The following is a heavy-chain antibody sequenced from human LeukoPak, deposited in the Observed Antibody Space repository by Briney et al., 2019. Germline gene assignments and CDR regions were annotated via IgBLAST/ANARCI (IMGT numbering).Heavy chain of an antibody. CDR3: ARGDRVTVTKDYWYFDL. D-gene: IGHD4-17*01. J-gene: IGHJ2*01. V-gene: IGHV3-30*03. CDR1: GFTFRVNG. Sequence: PGGSLRLSCTVSGFTFRVNGMHWVRQAPGKGLEWLAVISHDGNKENYIDSVKGRFTISRDNSKNTLYLQMNSLRAGDTAVYYCARGDRVTVTKDYWYFDLWGRGTLVTVSS. CDR2: ISHDGNKE.